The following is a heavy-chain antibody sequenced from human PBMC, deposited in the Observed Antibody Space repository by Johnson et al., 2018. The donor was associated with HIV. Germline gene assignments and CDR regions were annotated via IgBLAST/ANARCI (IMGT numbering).Heavy chain of an antibody. V-gene: IGHV3-15*01. CDR1: GFTFSNAW. CDR3: ARDHRAYCGGDCYSDAFDI. CDR2: IKSKTDGGTT. Sequence: VQLVESGGGLVKPGGSLRLSCAASGFTFSNAWMSWVHQAPGKGLEWVGRIKSKTDGGTTAYAPPVKGRFTISRDDSKNTLYLQMNSLRAEDTAVYYCARDHRAYCGGDCYSDAFDIWGQGTMVTVSS. J-gene: IGHJ3*02. D-gene: IGHD2-21*02.